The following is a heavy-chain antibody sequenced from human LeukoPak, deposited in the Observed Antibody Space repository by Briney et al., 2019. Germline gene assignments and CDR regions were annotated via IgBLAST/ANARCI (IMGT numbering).Heavy chain of an antibody. CDR3: AITSARGTYRFLYY. Sequence: GASVKVSCKDSGYTFTKYAITWVRQAPGQGVEWMGWISPYNGNTNFAQNLQGRVTMTTDTAKSTAYTEVRDLRGDGTGLYYIAITSARGTYRFLYYWGQGTLVTVSS. V-gene: IGHV1-18*01. CDR2: ISPYNGNT. J-gene: IGHJ4*02. CDR1: GYTFTKYA. D-gene: IGHD3-16*02.